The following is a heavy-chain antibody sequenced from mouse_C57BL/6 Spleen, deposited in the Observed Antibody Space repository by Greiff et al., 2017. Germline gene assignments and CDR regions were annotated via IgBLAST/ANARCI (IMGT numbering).Heavy chain of an antibody. CDR1: GYTFTSYW. CDR2: IDPSNGET. D-gene: IGHD1-2*01. CDR3: ARVEHYGNSD. Sequence: VQLQQSGAELVRPGSSVKLSCKASGYTFTSYWMHWVKQRPIQGLEWIGNIDPSNGETYYTQKFKDKATLTADKSSSTAYMQLSSLTSEDTAGYYCARVEHYGNSDWGQGPLVTVS. V-gene: IGHV1-52*01. J-gene: IGHJ3*01.